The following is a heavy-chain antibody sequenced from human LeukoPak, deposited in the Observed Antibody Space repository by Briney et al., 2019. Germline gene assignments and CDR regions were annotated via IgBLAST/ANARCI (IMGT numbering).Heavy chain of an antibody. CDR3: ASAFDFLFDC. Sequence: GGSLRLSCAASGFTFSTYEMNWVRQAPGKGLEWVSYISSSGSTMYYADSVKGRFTISRDNAKNALYLQMNSLRAEDTALYYCASAFDFLFDCWGQGTLVTVSS. CDR1: GFTFSTYE. J-gene: IGHJ4*02. CDR2: ISSSGSTM. V-gene: IGHV3-48*03. D-gene: IGHD2/OR15-2a*01.